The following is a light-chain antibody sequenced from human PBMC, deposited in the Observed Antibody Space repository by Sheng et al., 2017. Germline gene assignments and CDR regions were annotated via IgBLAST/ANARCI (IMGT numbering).Light chain of an antibody. J-gene: IGKJ4*01. CDR2: GGS. CDR1: QAVDTW. V-gene: IGKV1D-16*01. CDR3: QQYNVHPLT. Sequence: IQMTQSPSSLSASVGDTVTITCRASQAVDTWLAWYQQQTKRAPKLLIFGGSTLQSGVPSRFSASGSGTDFTFTITDLQPEDIGTYYYQQYNVHPLTFGGGTKVEIK.